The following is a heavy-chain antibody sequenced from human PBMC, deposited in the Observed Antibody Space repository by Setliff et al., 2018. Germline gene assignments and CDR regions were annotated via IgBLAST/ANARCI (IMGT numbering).Heavy chain of an antibody. D-gene: IGHD3-22*01. V-gene: IGHV3-23*01. CDR2: ISGSGGST. J-gene: IGHJ4*02. Sequence: PGGSLRLSCAASGFTFRSYAMSWVRQAPGKGLEWVSAISGSGGSTYYADSVKGRFTISRDNPKNTLYLQMNSLRAEDTAVYYCAKAAYYYDSSGSYFDYWGQGTLVTVS. CDR1: GFTFRSYA. CDR3: AKAAYYYDSSGSYFDY.